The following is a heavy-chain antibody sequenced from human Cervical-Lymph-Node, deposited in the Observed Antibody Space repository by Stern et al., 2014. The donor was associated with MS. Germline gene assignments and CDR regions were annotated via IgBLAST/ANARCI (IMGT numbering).Heavy chain of an antibody. CDR3: ARHQGGIAAN. Sequence: QIQLVQSGAEVKKPESSVKVSCKASGGTFSSFDISWVRQAPGQRLEWLGELSPMCGVAHYAQNLQGSVTVTGGESTRTAYMELNSLRSEDTAVYYCARHQGGIAANWGQGTLVTVSS. D-gene: IGHD6-13*01. V-gene: IGHV1-69*01. CDR2: LSPMCGVA. J-gene: IGHJ4*02. CDR1: GGTFSSFD.